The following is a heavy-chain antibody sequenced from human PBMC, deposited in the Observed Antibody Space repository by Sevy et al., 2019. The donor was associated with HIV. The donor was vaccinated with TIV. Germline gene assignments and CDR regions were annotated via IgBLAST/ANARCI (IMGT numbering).Heavy chain of an antibody. CDR1: GFTFSSYW. V-gene: IGHV3-7*01. CDR2: INLDGSET. Sequence: GGSLRLSCAASGFTFSSYWMSWVRQAPGKGLGWLATINLDGSETFYVDSVKGRLTISRHNPRKSVYLQMTSLSAEDTAVYYCARLFYGSADYWGQGTLVTVSS. CDR3: ARLFYGSADY. J-gene: IGHJ4*02. D-gene: IGHD3-10*01.